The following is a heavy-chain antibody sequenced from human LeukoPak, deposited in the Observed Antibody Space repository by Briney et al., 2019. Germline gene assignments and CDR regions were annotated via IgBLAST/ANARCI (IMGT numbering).Heavy chain of an antibody. CDR2: IYSGDRT. J-gene: IGHJ5*02. CDR1: GFTLSAYS. CDR3: AKDDYYDSSGDPNWFDP. Sequence: GGSLRLSCAASGFTLSAYSMGWVRQAPGKGLEWLSLIYSGDRTYHADSVKGRFTVSRDDSENTLSLQMNSLRVEDTAVYFCAKDDYYDSSGDPNWFDPWGQGTLVTVSS. D-gene: IGHD3-22*01. V-gene: IGHV3-53*01.